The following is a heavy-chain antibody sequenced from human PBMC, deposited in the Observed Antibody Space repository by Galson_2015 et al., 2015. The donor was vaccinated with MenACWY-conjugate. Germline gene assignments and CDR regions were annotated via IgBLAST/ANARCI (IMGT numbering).Heavy chain of an antibody. J-gene: IGHJ4*02. CDR1: GFIFSAYD. CDR2: ITTESDYI. V-gene: IGHV3-21*01. Sequence: SLRLSCAASGFIFSAYDMNWVRQAPGKGLEWVSSITTESDYIYYAGSVEGRFTISRDNAKNSLYLLMNSLRAEDTAVYYCARATGTSLRTSASDYWGQGTLVTVSS. D-gene: IGHD1/OR15-1a*01. CDR3: ARATGTSLRTSASDY.